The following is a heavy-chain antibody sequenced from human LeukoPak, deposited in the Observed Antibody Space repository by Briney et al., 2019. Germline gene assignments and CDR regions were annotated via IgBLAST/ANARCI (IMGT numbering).Heavy chain of an antibody. CDR1: GFTFSSYG. D-gene: IGHD1-26*01. Sequence: GGSLRLSCAASGFTFSSYGMHWVRQAPGKGLEWVAVIWYDESNKYYADSVKGRFTISRDNSKNTLYLQMNSLRAEDTAVYYCARVPRWELLGGWYYFDYWGQGTLVTVSS. V-gene: IGHV3-33*08. J-gene: IGHJ4*02. CDR3: ARVPRWELLGGWYYFDY. CDR2: IWYDESNK.